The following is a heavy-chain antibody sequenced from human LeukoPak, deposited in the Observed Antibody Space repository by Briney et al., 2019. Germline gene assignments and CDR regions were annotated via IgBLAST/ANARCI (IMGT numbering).Heavy chain of an antibody. D-gene: IGHD3-10*01. J-gene: IGHJ4*02. V-gene: IGHV4-59*01. CDR3: ARGIKAGLGEAPAY. CDR1: GVSFSTYY. Sequence: SETLSLTCTVSGVSFSTYYWSWLRQTPGKGLEWVGYINYSGSTTYSPSLKSRVTISVDASKSHFSLKLTSVTAADTAVYYCARGIKAGLGEAPAYWGQGTLVTVSS. CDR2: INYSGST.